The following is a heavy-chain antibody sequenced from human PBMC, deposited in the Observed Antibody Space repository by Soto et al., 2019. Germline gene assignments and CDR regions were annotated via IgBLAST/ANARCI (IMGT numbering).Heavy chain of an antibody. Sequence: SETLSLTCTVSGGSISSYYWSWIRQPPGKGLEWIGYIYYSGSTNYNPSLKSRVTISVDTSKNQFSLKLSSVTAADTAVYYCASSIVVVPAAMLPYYYYGMDVWGQGTTVTVSS. CDR1: GGSISSYY. CDR3: ASSIVVVPAAMLPYYYYGMDV. V-gene: IGHV4-59*01. D-gene: IGHD2-2*01. J-gene: IGHJ6*02. CDR2: IYYSGST.